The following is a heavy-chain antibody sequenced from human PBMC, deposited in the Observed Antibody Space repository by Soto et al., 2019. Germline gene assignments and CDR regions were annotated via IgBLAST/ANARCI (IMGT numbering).Heavy chain of an antibody. CDR2: MNPNSGNT. J-gene: IGHJ3*02. D-gene: IGHD3-22*01. Sequence: QVQLVQSGAEVKKPGASVKVSCKASGYTFTSYDINWVRQATGQGLEWMGWMNPNSGNTGYAQKFQGRVTMTRNTSISTAYMGLSSLRSEDTAVYYCARSDYYDSSGYLDAFDIWGQGTMVTVSS. CDR1: GYTFTSYD. CDR3: ARSDYYDSSGYLDAFDI. V-gene: IGHV1-8*01.